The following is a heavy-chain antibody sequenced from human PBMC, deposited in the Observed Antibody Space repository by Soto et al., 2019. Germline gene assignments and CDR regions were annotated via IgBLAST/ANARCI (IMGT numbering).Heavy chain of an antibody. V-gene: IGHV1-2*02. CDR2: INPKSGGT. CDR1: GYTFTGYY. CDR3: ARDAEHGAADDTFDY. Sequence: ASVKVSCKASGYTFTGYYLHRVRQAPGQGLEWMGWINPKSGGTSYPQKFQGRVTMTRDTSISTAYMELSRLRSDDTAVYYCARDAEHGAADDTFDYWGQGTLVTVYS. D-gene: IGHD6-13*01. J-gene: IGHJ4*02.